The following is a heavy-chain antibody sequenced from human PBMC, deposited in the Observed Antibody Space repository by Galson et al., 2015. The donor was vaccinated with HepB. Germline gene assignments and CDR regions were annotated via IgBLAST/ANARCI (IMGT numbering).Heavy chain of an antibody. Sequence: SVKVSCKASGYTFTSYAMHWVRQAPGQRLEWMGWINAGNGNTKYSQKFQGRVTITRDTSASTAYMELSSLRSEDTAVYYCARGTIFGVVTYIDPWGQGTLVTVSS. D-gene: IGHD3-3*01. J-gene: IGHJ5*02. CDR2: INAGNGNT. V-gene: IGHV1-3*01. CDR3: ARGTIFGVVTYIDP. CDR1: GYTFTSYA.